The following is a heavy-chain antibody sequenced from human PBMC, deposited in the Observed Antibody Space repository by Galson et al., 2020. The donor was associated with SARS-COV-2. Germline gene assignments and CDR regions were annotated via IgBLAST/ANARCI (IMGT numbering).Heavy chain of an antibody. V-gene: IGHV4-31*03. Sequence: ETSETLSLTCTVSGGSISSGGYYWSWIRQHPGKGLEWIGYIYYSGSTHYNPSLKSRVTISVDTSKNQFSLKLSSVTAADTAVYYCARTSSSSSWYFDYWGQGTLVTVSS. J-gene: IGHJ4*02. D-gene: IGHD6-13*01. CDR1: GGSISSGGYY. CDR3: ARTSSSSSWYFDY. CDR2: IYYSGST.